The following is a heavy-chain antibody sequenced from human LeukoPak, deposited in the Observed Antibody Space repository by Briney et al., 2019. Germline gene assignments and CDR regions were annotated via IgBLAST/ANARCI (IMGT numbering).Heavy chain of an antibody. D-gene: IGHD6-13*01. CDR1: GGSISSGSYY. J-gene: IGHJ5*02. CDR3: ARDTAAAGHPNWFDP. Sequence: PSQTLSLTCTVSGGSISSGSYYWSWIRQPAGKGLEWIGRIYTSGSTNYNPSLKSRVTMSVDTSKNQFSLKLSSVTAADTAVYYCARDTAAAGHPNWFDPWGQGTLVTVSS. CDR2: IYTSGST. V-gene: IGHV4-61*02.